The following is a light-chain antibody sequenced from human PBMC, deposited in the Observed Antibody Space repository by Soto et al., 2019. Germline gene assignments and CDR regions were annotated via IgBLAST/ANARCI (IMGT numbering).Light chain of an antibody. CDR2: DAS. CDR3: QQYNSYSPV. V-gene: IGKV1-5*01. CDR1: QSISSW. Sequence: DIQMTQSPSTLSASVGDRVTITCRASQSISSWLAWYQQKPGKAPKLLIYDASSLESGVPSRFSGSGSGTEFTLTISSLQPDDFATYYCQQYNSYSPVFGQGTKVDIK. J-gene: IGKJ1*01.